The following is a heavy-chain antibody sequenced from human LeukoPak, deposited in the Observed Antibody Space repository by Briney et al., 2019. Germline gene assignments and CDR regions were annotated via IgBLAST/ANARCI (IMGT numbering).Heavy chain of an antibody. CDR2: ISGGSDYI. V-gene: IGHV3-21*01. J-gene: IGHJ4*02. CDR3: TRWGLGPSFDY. CDR1: GFMFNGYS. Sequence: GGSLRLSCAASGFMFNGYSMTWVRQAPGKGLEWVSYISGGSDYIFYTDSVKGRFSISRDNAKKSLYLQLNSLRVEDTAVYYCTRWGLGPSFDYWGQGTRVTVSS. D-gene: IGHD1-26*01.